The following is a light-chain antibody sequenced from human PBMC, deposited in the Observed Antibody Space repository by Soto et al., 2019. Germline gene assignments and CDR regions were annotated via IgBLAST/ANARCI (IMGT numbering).Light chain of an antibody. CDR1: KGMSTY. CDR3: QQLHSYPYT. J-gene: IGKJ2*01. V-gene: IGKV1-9*01. Sequence: IQLTQSPASLSASVGDRVTITCRASKGMSTYLAWYQQKPGKAPKLLIYAASTLQSGVPSRFSGSGSGTDFTLTISSLQSEDFATYYCQQLHSYPYTFGQGTNLEIK. CDR2: AAS.